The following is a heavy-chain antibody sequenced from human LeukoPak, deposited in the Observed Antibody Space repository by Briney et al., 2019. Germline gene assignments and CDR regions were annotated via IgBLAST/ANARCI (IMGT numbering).Heavy chain of an antibody. Sequence: GGSLRLSCAASGFTFSSYGMHWVRQAPGKGLEWVAVISYDGSNKYYADSVKGRFTISRDNSKNTLYLQMNSLRAEDTAVYYCAKEVYYYYMDVWGKGTTVTVSS. CDR2: ISYDGSNK. CDR3: AKEVYYYYMDV. V-gene: IGHV3-30*18. J-gene: IGHJ6*03. CDR1: GFTFSSYG.